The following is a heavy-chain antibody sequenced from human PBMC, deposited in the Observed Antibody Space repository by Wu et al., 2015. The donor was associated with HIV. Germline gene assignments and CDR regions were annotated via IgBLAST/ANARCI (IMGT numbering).Heavy chain of an antibody. CDR3: ARTVSGHDYFDF. J-gene: IGHJ4*02. CDR1: GYTFTSYG. D-gene: IGHD3-3*01. CDR2: ISTYNGDT. Sequence: QVQVVQSGAEVKKPGASVKVSCKTSGYTFTSYGISWVRQAPGQGLGWMGWISTYNGDTNYAQKVQGRVTMTTDTSTSTAYMELRSLKSDDTAVYFCARTVSGHDYFDFWGQGSLVTVSS. V-gene: IGHV1-18*01.